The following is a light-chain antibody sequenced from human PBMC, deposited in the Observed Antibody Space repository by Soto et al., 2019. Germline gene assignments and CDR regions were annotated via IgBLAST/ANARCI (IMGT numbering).Light chain of an antibody. CDR1: SSDVGGYNY. J-gene: IGLJ1*01. Sequence: QSALTQPASVSGSPGQSITISCTRTSSDVGGYNYVSWYQQHPGKAPKLMIYEVSNRPSGVSFRFSGSKSGNTASLTISGLQAEDEADYYCSSYTSSTTYVFGTGTKVTVL. V-gene: IGLV2-14*01. CDR3: SSYTSSTTYV. CDR2: EVS.